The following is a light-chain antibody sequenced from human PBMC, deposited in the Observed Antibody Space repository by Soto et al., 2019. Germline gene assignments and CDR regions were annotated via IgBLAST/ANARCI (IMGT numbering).Light chain of an antibody. CDR3: QHRSNWLA. J-gene: IGKJ4*01. CDR2: DAS. V-gene: IGKV3-11*01. CDR1: QSVSTY. Sequence: EIVLTQSPATLSLSPGERATLSCRASQSVSTYLAWYQQKPGQPPRLLIYDASNRATGIPARFSGSGSGTDFTLTISSLEPEDFAVYYCQHRSNWLAFGGGTKVDIK.